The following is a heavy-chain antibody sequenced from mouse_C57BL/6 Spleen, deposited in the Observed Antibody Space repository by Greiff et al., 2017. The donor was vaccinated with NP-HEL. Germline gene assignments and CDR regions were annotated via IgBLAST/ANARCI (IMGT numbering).Heavy chain of an antibody. CDR3: ARETTVVEDAMDY. J-gene: IGHJ4*01. CDR2: IHPNSGST. CDR1: GYTFTSYW. Sequence: VQLQQPGAELVKPGASVKLSCKASGYTFTSYWMHWVKQRPGQGLEWIGMIHPNSGSTNYNEKFKSKATLTVDKSSSTAYMQLSSLTSEDSAVYYCARETTVVEDAMDYWGQGTSVTVSS. V-gene: IGHV1-64*01. D-gene: IGHD1-1*01.